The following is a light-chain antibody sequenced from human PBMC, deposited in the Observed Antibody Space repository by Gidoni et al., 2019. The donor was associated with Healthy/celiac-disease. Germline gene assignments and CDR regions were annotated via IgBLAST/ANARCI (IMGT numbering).Light chain of an antibody. Sequence: DIQLTQSPSFLSASVGDRVTITCRASQGISSYLAWYQQKPGKAPKLLIYAASTLQSGVPSRFSGSGSGTEFTLTISSLQPEDFATYYCQQLNSYPRITSGQGTRLEIK. J-gene: IGKJ5*01. V-gene: IGKV1-9*01. CDR3: QQLNSYPRIT. CDR2: AAS. CDR1: QGISSY.